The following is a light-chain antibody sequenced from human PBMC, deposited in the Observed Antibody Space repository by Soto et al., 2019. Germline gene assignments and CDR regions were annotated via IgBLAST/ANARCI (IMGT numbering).Light chain of an antibody. Sequence: DIQMTQSPSSLSASVGDRVTITCRASQGIADYVAWFQQKPGKAPKSLIYAASILQSGIPARFSGSGSGTEFTLTISSLQSEDFAVYYCQQYNNWPPITFGQGTRLEIK. CDR2: AAS. CDR3: QQYNNWPPIT. V-gene: IGKV1-16*01. CDR1: QGIADY. J-gene: IGKJ5*01.